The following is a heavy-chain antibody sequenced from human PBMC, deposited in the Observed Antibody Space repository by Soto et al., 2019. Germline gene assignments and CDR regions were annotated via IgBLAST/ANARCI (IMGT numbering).Heavy chain of an antibody. CDR1: GGSIGNYY. D-gene: IGHD6-6*01. CDR2: ICSSETANYNPT. Sequence: QVQLQESGPGLVKPSETLSLTCTVSGGSIGNYYWGWIRQPPGAGLEWIGYICSSETANYNPTNSNPSLKGRVTMSVDTSKNQFSLRLGPVTATDSAVYYCAPLYNSFSYIAMDVWGQGTTVTVSS. J-gene: IGHJ6*02. CDR3: APLYNSFSYIAMDV. V-gene: IGHV4-59*01.